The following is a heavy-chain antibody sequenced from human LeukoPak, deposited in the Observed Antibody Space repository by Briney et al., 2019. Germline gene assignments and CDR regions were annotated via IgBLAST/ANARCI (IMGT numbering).Heavy chain of an antibody. CDR2: VYHSGST. CDR1: GYSTSSGYY. Sequence: SETLSLTCAVSGYSTSSGYYWGWVRQPPGKGLEWIGNVYHSGSTFYNPSLKSRVTMSVDTSKNQFSLKLSSVTAADTAVYYCARRHSSGRLFDYWGQGTLVTVSS. V-gene: IGHV4-38-2*01. D-gene: IGHD6-19*01. J-gene: IGHJ4*02. CDR3: ARRHSSGRLFDY.